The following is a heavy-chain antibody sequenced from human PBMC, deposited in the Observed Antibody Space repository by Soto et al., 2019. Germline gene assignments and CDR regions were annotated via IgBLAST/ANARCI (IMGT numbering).Heavy chain of an antibody. D-gene: IGHD3-3*01. J-gene: IGHJ6*02. CDR1: GGSFSGYY. Sequence: ASETLSLTCAVYGGSFSGYYWRWIRQPPGKGLEWTGEINHSGSTNYNPSLKSRVTISVDTSKSLFSLKLSSVTAADTAVYYCARDENYDFLSGYPPPSYGMDVWGQGTTVTVSS. V-gene: IGHV4-34*01. CDR2: INHSGST. CDR3: ARDENYDFLSGYPPPSYGMDV.